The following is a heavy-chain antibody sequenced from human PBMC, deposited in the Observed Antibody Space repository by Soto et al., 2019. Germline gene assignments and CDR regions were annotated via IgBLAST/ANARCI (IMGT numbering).Heavy chain of an antibody. J-gene: IGHJ4*02. V-gene: IGHV3-33*01. CDR1: GFTFSSYG. Sequence: QVQLVESGGGVVQPGRSLRLSCAASGFTFSSYGMHWVRQAPGKGLEWVAVIWYDGSNKYYADSVKGRFTISRDNSKNTLYLKMNSLRAEDTAVYYCARASTTVTTYEGYFFDYWGQGTLVTVSS. D-gene: IGHD4-17*01. CDR3: ARASTTVTTYEGYFFDY. CDR2: IWYDGSNK.